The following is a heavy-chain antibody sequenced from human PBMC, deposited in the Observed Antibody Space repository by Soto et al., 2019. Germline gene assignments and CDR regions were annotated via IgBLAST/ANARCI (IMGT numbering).Heavy chain of an antibody. J-gene: IGHJ5*02. Sequence: EVQLVESGGGLVQPGGSLRLSCAASGFTFSDHYMDWVRQAPGKGLEWVGRTRTKANSYTTEYAASVRGRFTISRDDLKNSLYLQMNSLKPEDPAVYYCTRVVPADCFAPGGQEPLVTVPS. CDR1: GFTFSDHY. CDR3: TRVVPADCFAP. D-gene: IGHD6-13*01. V-gene: IGHV3-72*01. CDR2: TRTKANSYTT.